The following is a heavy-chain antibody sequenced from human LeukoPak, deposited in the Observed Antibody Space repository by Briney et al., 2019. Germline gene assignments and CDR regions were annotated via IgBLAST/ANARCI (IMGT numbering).Heavy chain of an antibody. V-gene: IGHV3-21*01. D-gene: IGHD3-22*01. J-gene: IGHJ4*02. Sequence: GGSLRLSCAASGFTFSSYSMNWVRQAPGKGLEWVSSISSSSSYICYADSVKGRFTISRDNAKNSLYLQMNSLRAEDTAVYYCAREVIIDYYDSSGYYSPGFDYWGQGTLVTVSS. CDR3: AREVIIDYYDSSGYYSPGFDY. CDR2: ISSSSSYI. CDR1: GFTFSSYS.